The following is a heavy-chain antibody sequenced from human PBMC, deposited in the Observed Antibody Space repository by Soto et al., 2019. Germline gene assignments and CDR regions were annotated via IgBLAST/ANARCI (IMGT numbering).Heavy chain of an antibody. CDR1: GGYIGGGYYS. CDR2: IYNSGST. CDR3: ATHRKFFQI. Sequence: SETLSLTCAVSGGYIGGGYYSWSWIRQPPGKGLECIWFIYNSGSTYYNSSLNSRVTISVDRSKNHFFLNLTSVTAADTAVYYCATHRKFFQIWGQGTKVTVSS. V-gene: IGHV4-30-2*01. J-gene: IGHJ3*02.